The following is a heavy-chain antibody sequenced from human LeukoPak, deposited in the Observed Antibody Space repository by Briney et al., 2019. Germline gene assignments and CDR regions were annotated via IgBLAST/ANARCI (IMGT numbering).Heavy chain of an antibody. V-gene: IGHV3-33*01. CDR3: ARESDMAMVRGVITWYNWFDP. CDR1: GFTFSSYG. J-gene: IGHJ5*02. D-gene: IGHD3-10*01. Sequence: GGSLRLSCAASGFTFSSYGMHWVRQAPGKGLEWVAVIWYDGSNKYYADSVKGRFTISRDNSKNTLYLQMNSLRAEDTAAYYCARESDMAMVRGVITWYNWFDPWGQGTLVTVSS. CDR2: IWYDGSNK.